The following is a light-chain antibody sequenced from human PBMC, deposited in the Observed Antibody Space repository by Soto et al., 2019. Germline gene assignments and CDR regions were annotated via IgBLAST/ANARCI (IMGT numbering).Light chain of an antibody. CDR3: SSYISSSRV. CDR2: EVS. Sequence: QSALTQPASVSGSPGQSITISCTGTSSDVGGYNYVSWYQQHPGKAPKLMIYEVSNRPSGVSNRFSGSKSGNTASLTISGLQAEDEADYYCSSYISSSRVFGGGTKLTVL. J-gene: IGLJ2*01. CDR1: SSDVGGYNY. V-gene: IGLV2-14*01.